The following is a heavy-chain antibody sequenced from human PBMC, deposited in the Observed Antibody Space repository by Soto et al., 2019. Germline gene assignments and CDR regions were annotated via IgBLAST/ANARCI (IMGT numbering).Heavy chain of an antibody. D-gene: IGHD6-13*01. Sequence: QVQLVQPGTEVKEPGASVKVSCRASGYTFTANYFHWVRQAPGQGLEWMGWLNPKNGDTRVAQNLQGRVTLTRDTSINTAYMELSRLTSDDTAIYYCARGVGSSWFDPWGQGTLVTVSS. J-gene: IGHJ5*02. CDR1: GYTFTANY. CDR2: LNPKNGDT. CDR3: ARGVGSSWFDP. V-gene: IGHV1-2*02.